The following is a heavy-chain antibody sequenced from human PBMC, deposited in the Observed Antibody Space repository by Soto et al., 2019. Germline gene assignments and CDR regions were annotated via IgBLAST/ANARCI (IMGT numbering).Heavy chain of an antibody. V-gene: IGHV4-34*01. J-gene: IGHJ4*02. Sequence: PSETLSLTCAVYGGSFSGYYWSWIRQPPGKGLEWIGEINHSGSTNYNPSLKSRVTISVDTSKNQFSLKLSSVTAADTAVYYCARESVAGGTSGWYPYYFDYWGQGTLVTVSS. CDR2: INHSGST. CDR3: ARESVAGGTSGWYPYYFDY. D-gene: IGHD6-19*01. CDR1: GGSFSGYY.